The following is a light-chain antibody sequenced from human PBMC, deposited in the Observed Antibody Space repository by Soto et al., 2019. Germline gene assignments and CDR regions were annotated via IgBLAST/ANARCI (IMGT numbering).Light chain of an antibody. CDR2: EVS. J-gene: IGLJ3*02. V-gene: IGLV2-14*01. CDR1: SSDVCGYNY. Sequence: QSALTHPASVSGSPGQAITISCTGTSSDVCGYNYVSWYQQHPGKAPKLMIYEVSNRPSGVSNRFSGEKSGNTASLTISGLQAEDEADYYCSSYTSSSTLKWVFGGGTKLTVL. CDR3: SSYTSSSTLKWV.